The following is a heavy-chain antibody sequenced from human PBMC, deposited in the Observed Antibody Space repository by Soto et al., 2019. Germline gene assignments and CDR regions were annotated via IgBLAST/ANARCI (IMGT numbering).Heavy chain of an antibody. D-gene: IGHD6-13*01. V-gene: IGHV3-23*01. J-gene: IGHJ5*02. CDR2: ISGSGVST. CDR3: AKYRESIADAGPYTHWFDP. CDR1: GFTFSSYA. Sequence: EVQLLESGGGLVQPGGSLRLSCAASGFTFSSYAMSWVRQAPGKGLEWVSAISGSGVSTYYAASVKGRFTISRDNPKIALYLQMNRLIAEETAVYYCAKYRESIADAGPYTHWFDPWDPETLVTVSS.